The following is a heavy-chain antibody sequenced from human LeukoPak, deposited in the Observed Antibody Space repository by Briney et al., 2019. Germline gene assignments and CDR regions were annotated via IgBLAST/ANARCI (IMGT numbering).Heavy chain of an antibody. CDR1: GFTFSGYG. D-gene: IGHD2-21*02. CDR3: ARGYCGGDCQSFRWFDP. Sequence: PGGSLRLSCAASGFTFSGYGMHWVRQAPGKGLEWVTYIRYDGSNKYYADSVKGRFTISRDNSKNTLYLQMDSLTTEDTAVYYCARGYCGGDCQSFRWFDPWGQGTLVIVSS. V-gene: IGHV3-30*02. J-gene: IGHJ5*02. CDR2: IRYDGSNK.